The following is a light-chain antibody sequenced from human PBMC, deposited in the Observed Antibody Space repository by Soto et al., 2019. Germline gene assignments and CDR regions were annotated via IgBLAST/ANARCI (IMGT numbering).Light chain of an antibody. Sequence: DIQMTQSPSTLSASVGDRVTITCRASQSISSWLAWYQQKPGKAPKLLIYKASSLESGVPSRFSGSGSGTAFTLTISSLQPDDFATYDCQQYNSYSQTFGQGTKVEIK. CDR2: KAS. J-gene: IGKJ1*01. CDR3: QQYNSYSQT. CDR1: QSISSW. V-gene: IGKV1-5*03.